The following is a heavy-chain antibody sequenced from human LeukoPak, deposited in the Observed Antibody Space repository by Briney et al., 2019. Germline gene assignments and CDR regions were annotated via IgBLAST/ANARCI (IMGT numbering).Heavy chain of an antibody. D-gene: IGHD2-15*01. J-gene: IGHJ4*02. CDR1: GFTFSSYA. Sequence: GGSLRLSCAASGFTFSSYAMSWVRQAPGKGLEWVSAISGSGGSTYYADSVKGRFTISRDNSKNTLYLQMNSLRSEDTAVYYCARGFTRAAATRWPLTSYPMNYWGQGTLVTVSS. CDR2: ISGSGGST. CDR3: ARGFTRAAATRWPLTSYPMNY. V-gene: IGHV3-23*01.